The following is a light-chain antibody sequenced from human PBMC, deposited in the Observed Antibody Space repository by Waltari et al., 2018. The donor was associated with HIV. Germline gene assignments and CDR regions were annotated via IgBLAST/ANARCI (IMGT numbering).Light chain of an antibody. Sequence: ERVMTQSPATLSVSPGERATLSCRASQNIGINLAWYQQQPGQAPRLLIYGASTRATGIPARFSGSGSGTEFTLTISSLQSEDCGVYYCQQYNKWPPWTFGQGTKVDVK. J-gene: IGKJ1*01. CDR3: QQYNKWPPWT. CDR1: QNIGIN. CDR2: GAS. V-gene: IGKV3-15*01.